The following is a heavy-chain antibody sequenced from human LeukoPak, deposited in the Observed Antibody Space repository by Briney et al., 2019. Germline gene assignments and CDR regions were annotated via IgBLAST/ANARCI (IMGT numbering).Heavy chain of an antibody. CDR1: GFTFSTYW. CDR2: IKFDGSST. D-gene: IGHD5-18*01. CDR3: ARGAEGHNYGEFDR. V-gene: IGHV3-74*01. J-gene: IGHJ5*02. Sequence: GGSLRLSCAASGFTFSTYWMHWVRQAPGKGLVWVSRIKFDGSSTAYADSEKGRFTISRDNAKNTLYLQMNSLRAEDTAVYYCARGAEGHNYGEFDRWGQGTLVTVSS.